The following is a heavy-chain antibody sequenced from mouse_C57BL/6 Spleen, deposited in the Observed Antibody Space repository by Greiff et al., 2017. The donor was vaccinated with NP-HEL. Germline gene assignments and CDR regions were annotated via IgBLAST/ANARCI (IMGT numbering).Heavy chain of an antibody. CDR1: GYTFTSYW. Sequence: VQLQQSGAELVKPGASVKLSCKASGYTFTSYWMHWVKQRPGQGLEWIGMIHPNSGSTNYNEKFKSKATLTVDKSSSTAYMQLSSLTSEDSAVYYGARYYYGSRWYFDVWGTGTTVTVAS. V-gene: IGHV1-64*01. D-gene: IGHD1-1*01. CDR2: IHPNSGST. J-gene: IGHJ1*03. CDR3: ARYYYGSRWYFDV.